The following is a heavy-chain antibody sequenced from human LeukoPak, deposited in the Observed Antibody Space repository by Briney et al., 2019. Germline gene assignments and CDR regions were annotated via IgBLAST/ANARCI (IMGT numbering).Heavy chain of an antibody. CDR2: ISYDGSNK. J-gene: IGHJ4*02. V-gene: IGHV3-30-3*01. CDR1: GFTFSSYA. D-gene: IGHD2-2*01. CDR3: ARALIIVVVPAAMRDRRGYYFDY. Sequence: GGSLRLSCAASGFTFSSYAMHWVRQAPGKGLEWVAVISYDGSNKYYADSVKGRFTISRDNAKNSLYLQMNSLRAEDTAVYYCARALIIVVVPAAMRDRRGYYFDYWGQGTLVTVSS.